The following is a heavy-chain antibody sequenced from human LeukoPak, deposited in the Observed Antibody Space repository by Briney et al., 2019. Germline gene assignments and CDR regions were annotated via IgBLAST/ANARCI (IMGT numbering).Heavy chain of an antibody. D-gene: IGHD3-10*01. V-gene: IGHV3-74*01. CDR1: GFTSSSYW. J-gene: IGHJ5*02. CDR3: VRGRGSYGWFDP. Sequence: QTGGTLRLSCAASGFTSSSYWMHWVRQVPGKGLVWVSRISGDGTARNYADSVKGRFTISRDDAKNTVDLQMNSLRGEDTAVYYCVRGRGSYGWFDPWGQXTLVTVSS. CDR2: ISGDGTAR.